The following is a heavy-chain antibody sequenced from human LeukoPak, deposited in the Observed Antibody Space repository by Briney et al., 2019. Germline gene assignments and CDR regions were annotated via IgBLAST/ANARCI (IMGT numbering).Heavy chain of an antibody. CDR3: ARYIAARPFDY. CDR2: IYTSGNT. D-gene: IGHD6-6*01. Sequence: SETLSLTCTVSGGAISSYFWTWIRQPPGKGLEWIGYIYTSGNTDYNPSLKSRVTISVDTSKNQFSLKLSSVTAADTAVYYCARYIAARPFDYWGQGTLVTVSS. J-gene: IGHJ4*02. V-gene: IGHV4-4*09. CDR1: GGAISSYF.